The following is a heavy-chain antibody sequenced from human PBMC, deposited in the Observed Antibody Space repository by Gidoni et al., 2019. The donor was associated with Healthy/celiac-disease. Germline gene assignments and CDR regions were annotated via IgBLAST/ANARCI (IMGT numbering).Heavy chain of an antibody. V-gene: IGHV5-51*03. CDR3: ARRFGYCSGGSCYRAFDI. Sequence: EVQLVQSGAEVKKPGESLKISCKGSGYSFTSYWIGWVRQMPGKGLEWMGIIYPGDSDTRYSPSFQGQVTISADKSISTAYLQWSSLKASDTAMYYCARRFGYCSGGSCYRAFDIWGQGTMVTVSS. CDR2: IYPGDSDT. D-gene: IGHD2-15*01. CDR1: GYSFTSYW. J-gene: IGHJ3*02.